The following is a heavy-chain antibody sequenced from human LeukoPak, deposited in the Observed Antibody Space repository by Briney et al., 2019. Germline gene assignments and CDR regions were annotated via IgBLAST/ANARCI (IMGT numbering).Heavy chain of an antibody. J-gene: IGHJ5*02. V-gene: IGHV3-48*01. Sequence: GGSLRLSCVASRPSFSSYNMYWVRQAPGKGPEGVAYITASDTTKYYADSVKGRFAISRDNVKKSLFLQMNSLRAEDTAVYYCVAASAFSSSWRSWGQGTVVTVSS. CDR2: ITASDTTK. D-gene: IGHD6-13*01. CDR1: RPSFSSYN. CDR3: VAASAFSSSWRS.